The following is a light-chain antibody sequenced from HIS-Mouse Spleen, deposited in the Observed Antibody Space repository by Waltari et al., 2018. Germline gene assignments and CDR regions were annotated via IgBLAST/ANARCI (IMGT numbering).Light chain of an antibody. J-gene: IGKJ4*01. CDR2: GAS. Sequence: EIVLTQSPGTLSLSPGERATLSCRASQSVSSSYLAWYQQKPGQAPRLLNYGASSRATGIPDRFSGSGSGTDFTLTISRLEPEDFAVYYCQQYGSSSALTFGGGTKVEIK. CDR1: QSVSSSY. CDR3: QQYGSSSALT. V-gene: IGKV3-20*01.